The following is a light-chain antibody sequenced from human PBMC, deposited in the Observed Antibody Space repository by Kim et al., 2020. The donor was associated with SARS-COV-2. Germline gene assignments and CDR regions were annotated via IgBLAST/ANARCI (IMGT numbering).Light chain of an antibody. Sequence: DIVMTQSPLSLPVTSGEPASISCRSSQSLLSRNGYNYLDWYLQKPGQSPQLLIYLGSYRASGVPDRFSGGGSGTDFTLKISRVEAVDVGIYYCMQGIQTPITFAPGTKVGIK. CDR3: MQGIQTPIT. CDR2: LGS. V-gene: IGKV2-28*01. CDR1: QSLLSRNGYNY. J-gene: IGKJ3*01.